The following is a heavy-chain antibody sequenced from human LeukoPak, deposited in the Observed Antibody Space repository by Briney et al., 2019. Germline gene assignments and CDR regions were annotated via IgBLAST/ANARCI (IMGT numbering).Heavy chain of an antibody. D-gene: IGHD3-9*01. CDR3: AHPDENILTGYFSRGRYPSYYGMDV. Sequence: GGSLRLSCAASGFTFSSYSMNWVRQAPGKGLEWVSYISSSSSTIYYADSVKGRFTISRDNAKNSLYLQMNSLRAEDTAVYYCAHPDENILTGYFSRGRYPSYYGMDVWGQGTTVTVSS. CDR1: GFTFSSYS. J-gene: IGHJ6*02. V-gene: IGHV3-48*04. CDR2: ISSSSSTI.